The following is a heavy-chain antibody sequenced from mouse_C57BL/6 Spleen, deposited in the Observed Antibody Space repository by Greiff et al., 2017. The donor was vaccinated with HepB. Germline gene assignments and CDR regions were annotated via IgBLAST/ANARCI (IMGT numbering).Heavy chain of an antibody. CDR2: IHPNSGST. CDR3: ARYTVVADFDY. J-gene: IGHJ2*01. V-gene: IGHV1-64*01. Sequence: QVQLQQPGAELVKPGASVKLSCKASGYTFTSYWMHWVKQRPGQGLEWIGMIHPNSGSTNYNEKFKSKATLTVDKSSSTAYMQLSSLTSEDSAVYYCARYTVVADFDYWGQGTTLTVSS. CDR1: GYTFTSYW. D-gene: IGHD1-1*01.